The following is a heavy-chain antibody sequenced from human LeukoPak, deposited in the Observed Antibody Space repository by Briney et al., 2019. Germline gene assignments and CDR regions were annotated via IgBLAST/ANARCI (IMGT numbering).Heavy chain of an antibody. V-gene: IGHV4-59*01. CDR2: IHYGGST. CDR1: GDSISGYY. Sequence: SGTLSLTCTVSGDSISGYYWSWIRQPPGQGLEWIGYIHYGGSTNYHPSLKGRVTISLDMSKNQFSLKLNSMTAADTAVYYCAREGQWLPDWFDPWGQGTLVTVSS. CDR3: AREGQWLPDWFDP. J-gene: IGHJ5*02. D-gene: IGHD6-19*01.